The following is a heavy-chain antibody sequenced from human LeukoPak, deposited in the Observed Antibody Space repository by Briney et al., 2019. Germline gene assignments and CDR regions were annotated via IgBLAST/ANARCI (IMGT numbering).Heavy chain of an antibody. D-gene: IGHD3-9*01. J-gene: IGHJ5*02. V-gene: IGHV4-39*01. Sequence: PSETLSLTCTVSGGSISSSSYYWGWIRQPPGKGLEWIGSIYYSGSTYYNPSLKSRVTISVDTSKNQFSLKLRSVTAADTAVYYCARRSFDWRYRKDEPWGQGNLVTVSS. CDR3: ARRSFDWRYRKDEP. CDR1: GGSISSSSYY. CDR2: IYYSGST.